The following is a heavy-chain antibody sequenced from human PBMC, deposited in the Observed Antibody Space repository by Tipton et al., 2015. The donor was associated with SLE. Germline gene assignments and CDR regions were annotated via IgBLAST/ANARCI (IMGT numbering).Heavy chain of an antibody. V-gene: IGHV4-4*08. CDR1: GGSFSSYY. J-gene: IGHJ6*03. Sequence: TLSLTCTVSGGSFSSYYWSWIRRPPGTGLEWIGYIYTSGSTNYNPSPKSRVTISGDTSKNQFSPKLSSVTAADTAVYYCASRDMDVWGKGITVTVSS. CDR2: IYTSGST. CDR3: ASRDMDV.